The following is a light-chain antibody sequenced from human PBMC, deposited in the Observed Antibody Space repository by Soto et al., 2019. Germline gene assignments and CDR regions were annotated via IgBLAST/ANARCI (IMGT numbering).Light chain of an antibody. CDR1: QSVSSN. J-gene: IGKJ2*01. Sequence: EIVMTQSPATLSVSPGERATLSCRASQSVSSNLAWYQQKPGQAPRLLIYGASTRATGFPARFSGSGSGTEFTLPISSLQSEDFAVYYCQQYNNWPYTFGQGTKLEI. V-gene: IGKV3-15*01. CDR2: GAS. CDR3: QQYNNWPYT.